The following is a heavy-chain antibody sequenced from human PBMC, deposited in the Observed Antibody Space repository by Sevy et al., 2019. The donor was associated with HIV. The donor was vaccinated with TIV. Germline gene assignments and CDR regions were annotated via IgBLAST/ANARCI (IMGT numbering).Heavy chain of an antibody. J-gene: IGHJ4*02. D-gene: IGHD3-22*01. CDR2: LDRGNGKR. Sequence: ASVKVSCKVSGYTLSELSMHWVRQAPGKGLEWMGGLDRGNGKRVYPQKFQGRVIMNEDTSTDSAYMELSSLRSEDTAVYYCATGGGYYHSGGYQLTFDYWGQGTLVTVSS. V-gene: IGHV1-24*01. CDR3: ATGGGYYHSGGYQLTFDY. CDR1: GYTLSELS.